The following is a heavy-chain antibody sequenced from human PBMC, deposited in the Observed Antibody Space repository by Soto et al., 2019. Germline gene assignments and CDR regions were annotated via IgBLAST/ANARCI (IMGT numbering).Heavy chain of an antibody. V-gene: IGHV5-10-1*01. D-gene: IGHD2-8*01. CDR2: IDPSDSYT. J-gene: IGHJ5*02. CDR3: ARQYAMGANWFDP. Sequence: GESLKISCKGSGYSFTSYWISWGRQMPGKGLEWMGRIDPSDSYTNYSPSFQGHVTISADKSISTAYLQRSSLKASDTAMYYCARQYAMGANWFDPWGQGTLVTVSS. CDR1: GYSFTSYW.